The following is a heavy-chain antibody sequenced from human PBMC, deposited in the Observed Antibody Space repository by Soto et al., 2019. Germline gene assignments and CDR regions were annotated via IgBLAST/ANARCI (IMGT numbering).Heavy chain of an antibody. V-gene: IGHV3-33*01. CDR3: ARGIAASFSYYYGMDV. CDR1: GFIFMSYG. Sequence: QVQLVESGGGVVQPGRSLRLSCAASGFIFMSYGMHWVRQAPGKGLEWVAVIWFDGSTDYYSDSVKGRFTISRDNSKNTLYLQMNSLRAEDTAVYYCARGIAASFSYYYGMDVWGQGTTVTVPS. J-gene: IGHJ6*02. CDR2: IWFDGSTD. D-gene: IGHD6-13*01.